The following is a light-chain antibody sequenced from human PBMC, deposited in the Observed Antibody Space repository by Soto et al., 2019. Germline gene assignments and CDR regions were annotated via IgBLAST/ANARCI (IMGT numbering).Light chain of an antibody. J-gene: IGKJ5*01. CDR3: QHYGGSFT. CDR1: ESVSSVY. CDR2: GSS. Sequence: EIVVTQYPGTLSLSPGESATLSCRASESVSSVYLAWYQHKPGQVPRLLIFGSSSRATAIHDRFSGRGSGTDFPRTISRLEPEDFAVYYCQHYGGSFTCGQGTRREI. V-gene: IGKV3-20*01.